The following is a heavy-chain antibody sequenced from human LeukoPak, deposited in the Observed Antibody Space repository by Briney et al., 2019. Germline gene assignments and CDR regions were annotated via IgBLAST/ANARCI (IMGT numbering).Heavy chain of an antibody. J-gene: IGHJ4*02. CDR2: VSSSGANT. D-gene: IGHD2-21*01. CDR3: AKDIQGSY. Sequence: GESLRLSCAASGFSFNSAAMTWVRQAPGKGLEWVSLVSSSGANTYYADSVKGRFTISRDNSKNTVYLQMNSLRAEDTAIYYCAKDIQGSYWGQGTLVTVSS. V-gene: IGHV3-23*01. CDR1: GFSFNSAA.